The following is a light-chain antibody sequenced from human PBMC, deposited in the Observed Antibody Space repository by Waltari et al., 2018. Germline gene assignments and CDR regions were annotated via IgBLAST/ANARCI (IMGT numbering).Light chain of an antibody. CDR2: ATS. CDR1: QSISFH. CDR3: QQSYSSPPT. J-gene: IGKJ1*01. V-gene: IGKV1-39*01. Sequence: DIQMTQPPSSLSTSVGDRVSITCRASQSISFHLNWYQQKPGKAPKVLIHATSNLQSGVPSRFSGSVSGTDFTLTISSLQPEDFATYYCQQSYSSPPTFGQGTKVEVK.